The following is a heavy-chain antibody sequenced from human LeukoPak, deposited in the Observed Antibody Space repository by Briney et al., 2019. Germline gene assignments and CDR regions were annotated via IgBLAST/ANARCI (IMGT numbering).Heavy chain of an antibody. CDR3: ASLAVPFGWYGGSYYWYMDV. D-gene: IGHD6-19*01. Sequence: SETLSLTCTVSGGSIRDFYWSWIRQSPERGLEFIGYVYNSGITEYNPSLKSRVTISLDTSKNQFSLELSSVTAADTAVYYCASLAVPFGWYGGSYYWYMDVWGKGTTVTVYS. CDR1: GGSIRDFY. CDR2: VYNSGIT. V-gene: IGHV4-59*01. J-gene: IGHJ6*03.